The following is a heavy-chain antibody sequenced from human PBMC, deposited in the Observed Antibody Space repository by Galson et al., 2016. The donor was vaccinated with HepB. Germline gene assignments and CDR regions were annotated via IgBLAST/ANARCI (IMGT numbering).Heavy chain of an antibody. D-gene: IGHD2-2*01. V-gene: IGHV3-66*01. CDR2: IYRGDST. Sequence: SLRLSCAASGYTVSSNYMNWVRQAPGKGLEWVSVIYRGDSTYYADSVKCRFTISRDNSKNTLYLQMNSLRAEDTAVYFCARDWIPWYQISKGGLDYWGQGTLVTVSS. CDR1: GYTVSSNY. J-gene: IGHJ4*02. CDR3: ARDWIPWYQISKGGLDY.